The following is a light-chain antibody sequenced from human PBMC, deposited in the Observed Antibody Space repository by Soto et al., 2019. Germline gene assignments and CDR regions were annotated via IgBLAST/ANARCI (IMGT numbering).Light chain of an antibody. Sequence: ERVMTQSPGTLSVSPGERATLSCRASQSVSSNLAWYQQKPGQAPRLLIYGASSRATGIPARFSGSGSGTEFTLTISSLQSEDFAVYYCQQYNNWLMLTFGGGTKVDIK. CDR1: QSVSSN. CDR2: GAS. V-gene: IGKV3-15*01. CDR3: QQYNNWLMLT. J-gene: IGKJ4*01.